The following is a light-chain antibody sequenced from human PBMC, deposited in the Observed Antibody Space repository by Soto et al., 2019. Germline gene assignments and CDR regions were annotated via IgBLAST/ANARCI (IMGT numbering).Light chain of an antibody. CDR2: DVS. CDR1: QSVSSNY. J-gene: IGKJ1*01. Sequence: ETVLTQSPGTLSLSPVERATLSCRSSQSVSSNYLAWYQQKPGQAPRLLIYDVSSSATGIPDRFSGSGSGTDFTLTISRLEPEDFAMYYCQQYGSSPTFGQGTKVEIK. V-gene: IGKV3-20*01. CDR3: QQYGSSPT.